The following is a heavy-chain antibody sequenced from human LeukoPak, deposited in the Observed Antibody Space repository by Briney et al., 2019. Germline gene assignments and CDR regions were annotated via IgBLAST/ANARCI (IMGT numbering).Heavy chain of an antibody. V-gene: IGHV1-18*01. Sequence: ASVKVSCKASGCTFTSYGISWVRQAPGQGLEWMGWISAYNGNTNYAQKLQGRVTMTTDTSTSTAYMELRSLRSDDTAVYYCARSPGITMIVVVITPFDYWGQETLVTVSS. CDR2: ISAYNGNT. CDR3: ARSPGITMIVVVITPFDY. J-gene: IGHJ4*02. CDR1: GCTFTSYG. D-gene: IGHD3-22*01.